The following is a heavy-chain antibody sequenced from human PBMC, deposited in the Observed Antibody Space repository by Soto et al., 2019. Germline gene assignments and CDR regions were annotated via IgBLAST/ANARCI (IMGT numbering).Heavy chain of an antibody. CDR3: ATGPPLGFGEPPSD. CDR1: GYTLTELS. Sequence: ASVKVSCKVSGYTLTELSMHWVRQAPGKGLEWMGGFDPEDGETIYAQKFQSRVTMTEDTSTDTAYMELSSLRSEDTAVYYCATGPPLGFGEPPSDWGQGTLVTVSS. D-gene: IGHD3-10*01. J-gene: IGHJ4*02. CDR2: FDPEDGET. V-gene: IGHV1-24*01.